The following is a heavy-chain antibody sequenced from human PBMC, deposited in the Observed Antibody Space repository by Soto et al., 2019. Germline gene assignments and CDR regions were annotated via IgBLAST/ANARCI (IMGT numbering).Heavy chain of an antibody. D-gene: IGHD2-15*01. CDR2: IIPIFGTA. CDR3: ARDAWSTYYYGMDV. CDR1: GGTFSSYA. V-gene: IGHV1-69*13. Sequence: SVKVSCKASGGTFSSYAISWERQAPGQGLEWMGGIIPIFGTANYAQKFQGRVTITADESTSTAYMELSSLRSEDTAVYYCARDAWSTYYYGMDVWGQGTTVTVS. J-gene: IGHJ6*02.